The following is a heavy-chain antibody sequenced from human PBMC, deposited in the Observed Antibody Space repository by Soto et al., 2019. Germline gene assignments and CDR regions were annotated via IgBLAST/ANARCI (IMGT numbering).Heavy chain of an antibody. Sequence: GGSLRLSCAASGFTFSDYYMTWIRQAPGKGLEWVSYISSSASVKHYADSVKGRFTTSRDNAKNSLYLQMNSLRAEDAAVYYCAIENDILSGYYVNSYSGMDVWGQGTTVTVSS. CDR1: GFTFSDYY. V-gene: IGHV3-11*01. D-gene: IGHD3-9*01. CDR2: ISSSASVK. CDR3: AIENDILSGYYVNSYSGMDV. J-gene: IGHJ6*02.